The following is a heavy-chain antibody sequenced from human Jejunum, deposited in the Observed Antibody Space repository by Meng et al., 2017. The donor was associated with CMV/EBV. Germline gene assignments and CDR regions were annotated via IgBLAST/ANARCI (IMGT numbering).Heavy chain of an antibody. J-gene: IGHJ4*02. CDR3: ATFQVYADDNY. D-gene: IGHD6-6*01. V-gene: IGHV1-69-2*01. CDR1: GYTFIDQY. Sequence: SCKGSGYTFIDQYIHWIQEAPGKGLEWMGLVDPEDGDTIYAKKFQDRVAMTADTSTDTAYMELSSLRSEDTAVYYCATFQVYADDNYWGQGTLVTVSS. CDR2: VDPEDGDT.